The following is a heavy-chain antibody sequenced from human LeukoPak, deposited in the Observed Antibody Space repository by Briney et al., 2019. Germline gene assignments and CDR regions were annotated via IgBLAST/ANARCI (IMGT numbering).Heavy chain of an antibody. V-gene: IGHV3-9*01. CDR2: ISWNSGSI. Sequence: GGSLRLSCAASGFTFDDYAMHWVRQAPGKGLEWVSGISWNSGSIGYADSVKGRFTISRDNAKNSLYLQMNSLRAEDTALYYCAKGAMVRGVIILDWFDPWGQGTLVTVSS. CDR1: GFTFDDYA. D-gene: IGHD3-10*01. J-gene: IGHJ5*02. CDR3: AKGAMVRGVIILDWFDP.